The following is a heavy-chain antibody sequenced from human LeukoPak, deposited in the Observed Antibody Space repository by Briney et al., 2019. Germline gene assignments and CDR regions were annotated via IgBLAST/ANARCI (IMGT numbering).Heavy chain of an antibody. J-gene: IGHJ3*01. V-gene: IGHV3-53*01. CDR1: GFTVSSNY. D-gene: IGHD6-19*01. Sequence: GGSLRLSCAASGFTVSSNYMSWVRQAPGKGLEWVSVTYSGGSTYYADSVKGRFTISRDNSKNTLYLQMNSLRAEDTAVYYCARGKGKGVAPYSFDFLGQGTMVTVSS. CDR3: ARGKGKGVAPYSFDF. CDR2: TYSGGST.